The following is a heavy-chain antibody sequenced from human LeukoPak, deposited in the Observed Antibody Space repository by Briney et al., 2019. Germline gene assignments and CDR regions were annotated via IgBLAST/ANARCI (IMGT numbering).Heavy chain of an antibody. CDR2: IYSTGST. D-gene: IGHD6-19*01. CDR3: ARDSSGWYVDY. Sequence: GGSLRLSCAASGFTVSSNYMSWVRQAPGKGLEWVSVIYSTGSTHYADSVKGRFTISRDKSKNTLYLQMNSLRAEDTAVYYCARDSSGWYVDYWGQGTLVTVSS. V-gene: IGHV3-66*01. CDR1: GFTVSSNY. J-gene: IGHJ4*02.